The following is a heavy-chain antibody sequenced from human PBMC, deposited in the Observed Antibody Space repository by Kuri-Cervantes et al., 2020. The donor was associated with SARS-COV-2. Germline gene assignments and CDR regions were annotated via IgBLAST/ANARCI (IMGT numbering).Heavy chain of an antibody. CDR2: ICYSGST. D-gene: IGHD4-17*01. Sequence: GSLRLSCTVSGGSISSYYWSWIRQPPGKGLEWIGYICYSGSTNYNPSLKSRVTISVDTSKNQFSLKLSSVTAADTAVYYCARHESDGDTYDYWGQGTLVTVSS. CDR1: GGSISSYY. V-gene: IGHV4-59*08. J-gene: IGHJ4*02. CDR3: ARHESDGDTYDY.